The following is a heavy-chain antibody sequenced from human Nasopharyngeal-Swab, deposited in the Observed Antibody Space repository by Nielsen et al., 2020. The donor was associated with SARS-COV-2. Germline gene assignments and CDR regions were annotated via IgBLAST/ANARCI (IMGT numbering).Heavy chain of an antibody. CDR1: GYSFTSYW. CDR2: IYPGDSDT. Sequence: KVSCKGSGYSFTSYWIGWVRQMPGKGLEWMGIIYPGDSDTRYSPSFQGQVTITADKSISTAYLQWSSLKASDTAMYYCARQGREGCSGGSCYYYGMDVWGQGTTVTVSS. V-gene: IGHV5-51*01. J-gene: IGHJ6*02. D-gene: IGHD2-15*01. CDR3: ARQGREGCSGGSCYYYGMDV.